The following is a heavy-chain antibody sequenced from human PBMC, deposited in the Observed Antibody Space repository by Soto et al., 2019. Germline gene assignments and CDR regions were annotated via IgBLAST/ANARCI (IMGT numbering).Heavy chain of an antibody. D-gene: IGHD4-4*01. V-gene: IGHV1-69*13. Sequence: SVKVSCKASGGTFSSYAISWVRQAPGQGLEWMGGIIPIFGTANYAQKFQGRVTITADESTSTAYMELSSLRSEDTAVYYRAAEGVNYSHNWGQGTLVTVSS. CDR1: GGTFSSYA. J-gene: IGHJ4*02. CDR3: AAEGVNYSHN. CDR2: IIPIFGTA.